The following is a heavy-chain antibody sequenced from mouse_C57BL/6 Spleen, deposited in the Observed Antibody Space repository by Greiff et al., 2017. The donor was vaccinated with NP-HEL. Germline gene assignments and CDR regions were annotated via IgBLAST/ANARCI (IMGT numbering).Heavy chain of an antibody. CDR3: AREEANWDEDFDY. D-gene: IGHD4-1*01. CDR2: IYPGDGDT. J-gene: IGHJ2*01. Sequence: VQLQQSGPELVKPGASVKISCKASGYAFSSSWMNWVKQRPGKGLEWIGRIYPGDGDTNYNGKFKGKATLTADKSSSTAYMQLSSLTSEDSAVYFCAREEANWDEDFDYWGQGTTLTVSS. V-gene: IGHV1-82*01. CDR1: GYAFSSSW.